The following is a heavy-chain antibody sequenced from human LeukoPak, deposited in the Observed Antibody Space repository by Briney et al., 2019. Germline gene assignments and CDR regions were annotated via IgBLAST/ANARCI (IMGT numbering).Heavy chain of an antibody. CDR1: GYTLNTYG. D-gene: IGHD3-22*01. J-gene: IGHJ6*04. CDR2: TNTKNGDT. V-gene: IGHV1-18*01. Sequence: GASVKVSCKTSGYTLNTYGISWVRQAPGQGLEWMGWTNTKNGDTTYAQRLQGRLIMTTDTSTSTAYMELRSLRSDDTAVYYCARDATRGMIVDIAANYYLDVWGKGTPVTVSS. CDR3: ARDATRGMIVDIAANYYLDV.